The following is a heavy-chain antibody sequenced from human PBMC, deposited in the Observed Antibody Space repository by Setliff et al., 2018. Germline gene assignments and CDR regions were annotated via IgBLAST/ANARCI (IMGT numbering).Heavy chain of an antibody. Sequence: PGGSLRLSCAASGFSVSTFSMHWVRQTPVKGLEWVATISDDGTNDFYADSVKGRFTISRDTSKNTLYLQMDSLRTEDTAIYFCAGQGPIFGSGLIPGFDQWGQGTMVTVSS. CDR2: ISDDGTND. D-gene: IGHD3-3*01. CDR1: GFSVSTFS. CDR3: AGQGPIFGSGLIPGFDQ. J-gene: IGHJ4*02. V-gene: IGHV3-30*03.